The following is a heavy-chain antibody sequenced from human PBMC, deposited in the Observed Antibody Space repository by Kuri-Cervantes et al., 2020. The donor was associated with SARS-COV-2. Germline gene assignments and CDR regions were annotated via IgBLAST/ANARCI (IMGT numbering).Heavy chain of an antibody. Sequence: GGSLRLSCEVSGFLFSASAIHWVRQGSGKGLEWVGRVGGKANNYATAYAASVKGRFTISRDDSKNMAYLQMNSLRAEDTAVYYCAKDRSGSYYFFDAFDIWGQGTMVTVSS. CDR3: AKDRSGSYYFFDAFDI. J-gene: IGHJ3*02. CDR1: GFLFSASA. V-gene: IGHV3-73*01. CDR2: VGGKANNYAT. D-gene: IGHD1-26*01.